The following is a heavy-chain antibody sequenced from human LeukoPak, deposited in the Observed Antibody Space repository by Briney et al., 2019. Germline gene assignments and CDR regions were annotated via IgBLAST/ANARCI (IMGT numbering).Heavy chain of an antibody. V-gene: IGHV4-34*01. CDR3: ASAPRYCSSTSCYFKVRVQFDY. J-gene: IGHJ4*02. D-gene: IGHD2-2*01. Sequence: PSETLSLTCAVYGGSFSGYYWSWIRQPPGKGLEWIGEINHSGSTNYNPSLKSRVTISVDTSKNQFSLKLSSVTAADTAVYYCASAPRYCSSTSCYFKVRVQFDYWGQGTLVTVSS. CDR2: INHSGST. CDR1: GGSFSGYY.